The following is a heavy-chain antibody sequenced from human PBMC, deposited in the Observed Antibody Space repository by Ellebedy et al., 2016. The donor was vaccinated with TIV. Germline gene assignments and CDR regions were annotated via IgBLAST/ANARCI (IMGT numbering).Heavy chain of an antibody. D-gene: IGHD5-12*01. CDR1: GFTFSTYD. CDR3: ARLVRGYSGYDLGYFDF. CDR2: ISSPGGTK. J-gene: IGHJ4*02. V-gene: IGHV3-48*03. Sequence: PGGSLRLSCAASGFTFSTYDLSWVRQAPGKGLEWVSYISSPGGTKYYADSVKGRFTISRDDAKDSLYLFMNSLRAEDTAVYYCARLVRGYSGYDLGYFDFWGQGTPVTVSS.